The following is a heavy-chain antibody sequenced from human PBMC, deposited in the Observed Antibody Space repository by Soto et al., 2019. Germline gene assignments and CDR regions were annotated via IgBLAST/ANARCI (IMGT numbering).Heavy chain of an antibody. CDR1: GFSLSTSGVG. D-gene: IGHD3-9*01. V-gene: IGHV2-5*02. J-gene: IGHJ4*02. CDR2: IYWDDSK. Sequence: QITLKESGPTLVRPTQTLTLTCAFSGFSLSTSGVGVGWIRQPPGKALEWLAVIYWDDSKHYSPSLRSRLTITTDTSKNQVVLTMTNMDPMATGTYYCAHKGPEDWPLDYWGQGTLVTVSS. CDR3: AHKGPEDWPLDY.